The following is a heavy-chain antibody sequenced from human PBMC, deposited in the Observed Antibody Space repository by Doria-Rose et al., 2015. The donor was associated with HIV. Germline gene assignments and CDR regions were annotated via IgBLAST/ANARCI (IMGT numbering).Heavy chain of an antibody. Sequence: QVQLQQWGAGLLKPSETLSLTCAVHGGSLSGYYWSWIRQSPGRGLEWIGEINHTGSTTYNPSLKSRVSISLDKSKSQFSLRLTSVTAADTAVYYCAWSSSPSNWFDPWGQGTLVTVSS. D-gene: IGHD3-3*01. CDR2: INHTGST. CDR3: AWSSSPSNWFDP. CDR1: GGSLSGYY. J-gene: IGHJ5*02. V-gene: IGHV4-34*01.